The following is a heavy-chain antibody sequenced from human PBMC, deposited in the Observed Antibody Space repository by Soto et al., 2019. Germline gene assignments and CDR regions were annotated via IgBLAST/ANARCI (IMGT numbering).Heavy chain of an antibody. V-gene: IGHV1-69*02. J-gene: IGHJ3*02. Sequence: ASVKVSCKASGGTFSSYTISWVRQAPGQGLEWMGRIIPILGIANYAQKFQGRVTITADKSTSTAYMELSSLRSEDTAVYYCASINSYSSPAMNGAEAFYIWGQGTMVTVS. CDR2: IIPILGIA. D-gene: IGHD2-2*01. CDR1: GGTFSSYT. CDR3: ASINSYSSPAMNGAEAFYI.